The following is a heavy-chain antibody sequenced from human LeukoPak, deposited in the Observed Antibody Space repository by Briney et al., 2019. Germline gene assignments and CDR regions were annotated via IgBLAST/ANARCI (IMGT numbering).Heavy chain of an antibody. CDR1: GYSFTRYC. CDR3: RMSGDRVPLQDDVFDV. V-gene: IGHV5-51*01. J-gene: IGHJ3*01. CDR2: IYPGDSGP. Sequence: GESLKISCKVCGYSFTRYCIGWVRQMPGKGLEWMGIIYPGDSGPTYSPSFQGQVTISVDKSINTAYLQWSSLQASDTAMYYRRMSGDRVPLQDDVFDVWGQGTMVTVST. D-gene: IGHD1-26*01.